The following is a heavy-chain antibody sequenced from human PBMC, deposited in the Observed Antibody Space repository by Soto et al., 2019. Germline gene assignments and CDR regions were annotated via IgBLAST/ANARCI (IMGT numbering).Heavy chain of an antibody. CDR2: IRTSVGDT. CDR1: GFTFSSYA. V-gene: IGHV3-23*01. Sequence: VSLRLSGAASGFTFSSYAMNWVRQAPGKGLEWVSTIRTSVGDTYYAASVKGRFTISRDNSKSTVYLHLNSLRAEDTAIYYCAKDPTYDYGYFDSWGQGTLVTVSS. CDR3: AKDPTYDYGYFDS. D-gene: IGHD4-17*01. J-gene: IGHJ4*02.